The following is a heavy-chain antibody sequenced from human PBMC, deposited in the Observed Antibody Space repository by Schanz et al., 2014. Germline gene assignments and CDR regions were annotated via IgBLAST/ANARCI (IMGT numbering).Heavy chain of an antibody. D-gene: IGHD3-3*01. CDR2: IFSGGST. Sequence: EVQLVESGGGLIHPGGSLRLSCAASGFTVRTNYMSWVRQAPGKGLEWVSVIFSGGSTYYADSVQGRFTISRDISKNTLFLQMNSLRAEDTAVYYCARERSASYFHYGMDVWGRGTTVTVFS. V-gene: IGHV3-53*01. J-gene: IGHJ6*02. CDR1: GFTVRTNY. CDR3: ARERSASYFHYGMDV.